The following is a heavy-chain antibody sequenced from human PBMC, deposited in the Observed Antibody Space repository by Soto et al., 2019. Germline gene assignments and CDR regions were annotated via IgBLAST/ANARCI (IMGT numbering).Heavy chain of an antibody. D-gene: IGHD6-13*01. CDR1: GLILSNYA. CDR3: AKDPWYY. J-gene: IGHJ4*02. CDR2: ISVGGGDT. V-gene: IGHV3-23*01. Sequence: PGGSLRLSCAASGLILSNYAMSWVRQAPGKGPEWVSSISVGGGDTYYADSVEGRFTISRDNSKNTLYLQMKSLRGDDTAVYYCAKDPWYYWGQGTLVTVSS.